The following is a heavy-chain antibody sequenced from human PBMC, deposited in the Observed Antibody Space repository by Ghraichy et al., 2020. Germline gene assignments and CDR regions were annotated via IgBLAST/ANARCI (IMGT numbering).Heavy chain of an antibody. CDR1: GFTFSSFA. CDR3: ARGLGTQSWAFDI. CDR2: ISSNGGST. J-gene: IGHJ3*02. V-gene: IGHV3-64*02. Sequence: GGSLRLSCAASGFTFSSFAMHWVRQAPGKGLEDVSGISSNGGSTYYADSVKGRFTISRDNSKNTLYLQMGSLRAEDMAVYYCARGLGTQSWAFDIWGQGTMVAVSS. D-gene: IGHD7-27*01.